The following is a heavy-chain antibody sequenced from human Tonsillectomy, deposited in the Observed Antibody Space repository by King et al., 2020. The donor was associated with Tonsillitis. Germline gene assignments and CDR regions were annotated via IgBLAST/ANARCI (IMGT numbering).Heavy chain of an antibody. Sequence: VQLPQWGAGLLKPSETLSLTCDVYGGSFSGYYWSWIRQPPGKGLEWIGEINHRGSTNYNPSLKSRVTISIDTSKNQFSLKLRSVTAADTSVYYCARYDPLYYFDYWGQGTLVTVSS. V-gene: IGHV4-34*01. D-gene: IGHD1-1*01. J-gene: IGHJ4*02. CDR2: INHRGST. CDR1: GGSFSGYY. CDR3: ARYDPLYYFDY.